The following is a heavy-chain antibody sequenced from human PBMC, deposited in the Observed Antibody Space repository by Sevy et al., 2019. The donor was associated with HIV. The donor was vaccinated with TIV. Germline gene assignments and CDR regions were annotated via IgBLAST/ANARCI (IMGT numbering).Heavy chain of an antibody. CDR3: AGGVVIGTTFDY. D-gene: IGHD3-22*01. CDR2: ISSSGSLI. J-gene: IGHJ4*02. CDR1: EFTFSSYE. Sequence: GGSLRLSCAASEFTFSSYEMNWVRQAPGKGLGWVSYISSSGSLIYYADSVKGRFTISRDNAKNSLYLQMNSLRAEDTAVYYCAGGVVIGTTFDYWGQGTLVTVSS. V-gene: IGHV3-48*03.